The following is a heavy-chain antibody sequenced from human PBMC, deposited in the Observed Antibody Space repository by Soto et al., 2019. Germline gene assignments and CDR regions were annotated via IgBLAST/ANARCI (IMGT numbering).Heavy chain of an antibody. CDR2: IDSRGRTL. V-gene: IGHV3-11*01. D-gene: IGHD6-6*01. CDR3: ARQAARNYIDS. J-gene: IGHJ4*02. CDR1: GFTFTDYS. Sequence: LRLSCAASGFTFTDYSMSWIRQAPGKGLEWLAFIDSRGRTLSYADSVKGRFTISRDNAKNSLYPQMHSLRADDTAVYYCARQAARNYIDSWGQGDVVTVSS.